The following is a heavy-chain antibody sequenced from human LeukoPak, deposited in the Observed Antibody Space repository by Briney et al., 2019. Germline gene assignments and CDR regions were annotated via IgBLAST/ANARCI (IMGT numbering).Heavy chain of an antibody. CDR2: IYDSGST. CDR1: GGSIRGSY. D-gene: IGHD3-10*01. Sequence: SETLSLTCTVSGGSIRGSYWSWIRQPPGRGLEWIGYIYDSGSTNYNPSLKSRVTISMDTSKNQFSLKLSSVTSADTAVYYCARGAYGDYWGQGTLVTVSS. V-gene: IGHV4-59*01. CDR3: ARGAYGDY. J-gene: IGHJ4*02.